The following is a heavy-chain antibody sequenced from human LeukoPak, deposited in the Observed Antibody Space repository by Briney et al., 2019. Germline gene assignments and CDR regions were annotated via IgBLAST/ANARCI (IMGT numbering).Heavy chain of an antibody. V-gene: IGHV4-34*01. CDR1: GGSFSGYY. J-gene: IGHJ4*02. Sequence: SETLSLTCAVYGGSFSGYYWSWIRQPPGKGLEWIGEINHSGSTNYNPSLKSRVTISVDTSKNQFSLKLSSVTAEDTAVYYCARATPPQNWGQGTPVTVSS. CDR3: ARATPPQN. CDR2: INHSGST.